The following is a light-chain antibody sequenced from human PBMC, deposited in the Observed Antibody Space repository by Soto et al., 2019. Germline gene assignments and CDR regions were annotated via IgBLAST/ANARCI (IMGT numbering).Light chain of an antibody. V-gene: IGKV3-15*01. J-gene: IGKJ5*01. CDR2: GAS. CDR1: HSVSSN. Sequence: EIVMTQSPATLSVSPGERATLSCRASHSVSSNLAWYQQKPGQAPRLLIYGASTRATGIPARFSGGGSGTDFTITISSLQSEDFAVYYCQQYNNWPRGTFGQGTRLEIK. CDR3: QQYNNWPRGT.